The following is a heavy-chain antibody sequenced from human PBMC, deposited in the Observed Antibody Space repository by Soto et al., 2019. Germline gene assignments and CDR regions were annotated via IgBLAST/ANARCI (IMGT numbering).Heavy chain of an antibody. D-gene: IGHD1-20*01. Sequence: QVQLVESGGGVVQPGRSLRLSCAASGFTFSSYGMHWVRQAPGKGLEWVAVISYDGSNKYYADSVKGRFTISRDNSKNTLYLQMNSLRAEDTAVYYCAKDVYGYGMDVRGQGTTVTVSS. CDR2: ISYDGSNK. CDR1: GFTFSSYG. CDR3: AKDVYGYGMDV. J-gene: IGHJ6*02. V-gene: IGHV3-30*18.